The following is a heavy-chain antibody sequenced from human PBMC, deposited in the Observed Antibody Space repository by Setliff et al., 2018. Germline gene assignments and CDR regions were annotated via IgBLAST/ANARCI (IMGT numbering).Heavy chain of an antibody. CDR1: GYTFTAYD. CDR2: MNPNSGRT. J-gene: IGHJ6*03. CDR3: ARGALVLQFLEWLPRFYYMDV. V-gene: IGHV1-8*02. Sequence: ASVKVSCKASGYTFTAYDIVWVRQATGQGLEWMGWMNPNSGRTGYPQKCQGRVTMTRNTSISTAYMELSSLRSEDTAVYFCARGALVLQFLEWLPRFYYMDVWGKGTTVPVSS. D-gene: IGHD3-3*01.